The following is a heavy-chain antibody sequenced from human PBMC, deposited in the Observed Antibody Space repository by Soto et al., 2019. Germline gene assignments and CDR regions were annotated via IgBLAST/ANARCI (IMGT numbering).Heavy chain of an antibody. V-gene: IGHV4-34*01. Sequence: SETPSPTRAVYGGAFRGYFWSWIRPPPGKGLEWIGEINHSGSTNYNPSLKSRVTISVDTSKNQFSLKLSSVTAADTAVYYCARRQQLVPYWFDPWGQGTLVTVSS. J-gene: IGHJ5*02. CDR2: INHSGST. CDR3: ARRQQLVPYWFDP. D-gene: IGHD6-13*01. CDR1: GGAFRGYF.